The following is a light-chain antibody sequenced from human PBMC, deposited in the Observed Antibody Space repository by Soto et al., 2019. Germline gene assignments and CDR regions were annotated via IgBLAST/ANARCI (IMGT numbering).Light chain of an antibody. CDR1: QSISRW. CDR2: DAS. CDR3: QHYNSHSEA. J-gene: IGKJ1*01. V-gene: IGKV1-5*01. Sequence: DIQMTQSPSTLSASVGDRLTITGRARQSISRWLDWYQQKPGKAPKLLTYDASILESGVTSRFTGSGSGTEFTLTISSLQPDDFATYYCQHYNSHSEAFGQGTKV.